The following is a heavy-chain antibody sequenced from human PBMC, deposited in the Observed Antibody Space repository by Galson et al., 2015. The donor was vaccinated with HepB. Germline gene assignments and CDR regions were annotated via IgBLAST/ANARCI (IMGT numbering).Heavy chain of an antibody. J-gene: IGHJ4*02. V-gene: IGHV3-21*01. Sequence: SLRLSCAASGFTFSNYNMNWVRQALGKGLEWVSSISSGSTYIYYADSVKGRFTISRDNAKNSLYLQMNSLRTDDTAVYYCARVGSGWLPENSWGQGTLVTVSS. CDR3: ARVGSGWLPENS. CDR1: GFTFSNYN. D-gene: IGHD6-19*01. CDR2: ISSGSTYI.